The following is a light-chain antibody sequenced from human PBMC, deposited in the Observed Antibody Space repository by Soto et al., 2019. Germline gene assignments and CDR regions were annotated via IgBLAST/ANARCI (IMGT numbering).Light chain of an antibody. J-gene: IGKJ1*01. CDR2: GAS. Sequence: EIVMTQSPATLSVSPGERATLSCRASQSVSSDLAWYQQKSGQAPRLLMYGASTRATGIPARFSGSGSGTEFTLTTSCLQSEDFATYYCQQYYSFPWTFGQGTKVDIK. V-gene: IGKV3-15*01. CDR3: QQYYSFPWT. CDR1: QSVSSD.